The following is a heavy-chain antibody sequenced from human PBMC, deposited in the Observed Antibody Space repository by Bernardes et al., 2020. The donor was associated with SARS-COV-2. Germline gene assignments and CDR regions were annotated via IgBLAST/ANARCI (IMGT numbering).Heavy chain of an antibody. Sequence: VGSLRLSCAASGFTFSSYAMSWVRQAPGKGLEWVSAISGSGGGTYYADSVKGRFTISRDNSKNTLYLQMNSLRAEDTAVYYCARDLGYCTDAVCSPWGQGTLVTVSS. CDR1: GFTFSSYA. CDR2: ISGSGGGT. V-gene: IGHV3-23*01. J-gene: IGHJ5*02. D-gene: IGHD2-8*01. CDR3: ARDLGYCTDAVCSP.